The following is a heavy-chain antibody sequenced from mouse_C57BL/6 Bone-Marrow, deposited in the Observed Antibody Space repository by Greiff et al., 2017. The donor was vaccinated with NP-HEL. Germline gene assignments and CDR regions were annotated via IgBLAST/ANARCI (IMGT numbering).Heavy chain of an antibody. CDR1: GFTFSDYG. Sequence: VQLQQSGGGLVKPGGSLKLSCAASGFTFSDYGMHWVRQAPEKGLEWVAYISSGSSTIYYADTVKGRFTISRDNAKNTLFLQMTSLRSEDTAMYYCARGYDYDGPWFAYWGQGTLVTVSA. D-gene: IGHD2-4*01. V-gene: IGHV5-17*01. CDR2: ISSGSSTI. J-gene: IGHJ3*01. CDR3: ARGYDYDGPWFAY.